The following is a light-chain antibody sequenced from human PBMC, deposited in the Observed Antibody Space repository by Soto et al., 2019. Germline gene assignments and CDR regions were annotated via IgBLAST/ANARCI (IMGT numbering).Light chain of an antibody. Sequence: QSVLPQPPSLSGAPGQRVTISCTGSSSNLGAGSDVPLDQHRPGTPPKLHIYGNSNRPSAVPDRFAGSKSGTAASLAITGPQEEDEADYYCQSDDSGLSGVVFGGGTKVTVL. J-gene: IGLJ2*01. CDR2: GNS. CDR3: QSDDSGLSGVV. V-gene: IGLV1-40*01. CDR1: SSNLGAGSD.